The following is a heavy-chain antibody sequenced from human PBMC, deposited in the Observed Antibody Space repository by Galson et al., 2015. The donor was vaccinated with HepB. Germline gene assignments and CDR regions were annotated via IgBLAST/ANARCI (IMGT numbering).Heavy chain of an antibody. CDR3: ARYCSSTSCYTDGMDV. CDR1: GYTFTSYG. J-gene: IGHJ6*02. D-gene: IGHD2-2*02. CDR2: ISAYNGNT. Sequence: SVKVSCKASGYTFTSYGISWVRQAPGQGLEWMGWISAYNGNTNYAQKLQGRVTITRDTSASTAYMELSSLRSEDTAVYYCARYCSSTSCYTDGMDVWGQGTTVTVSS. V-gene: IGHV1-18*04.